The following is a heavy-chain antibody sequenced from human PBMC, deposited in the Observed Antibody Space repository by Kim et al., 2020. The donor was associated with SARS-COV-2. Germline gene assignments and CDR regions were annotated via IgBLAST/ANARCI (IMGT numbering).Heavy chain of an antibody. CDR2: INHSGST. CDR1: GGSFSGYY. D-gene: IGHD6-13*01. J-gene: IGHJ3*02. CDR3: ARVRYSSSWIAAFDI. V-gene: IGHV4-34*01. Sequence: SETLSLTCAVYGGSFSGYYWSWIRQPPGKGLEWIGEINHSGSTNYNPSLKSRVTISVDTSKNQFSLKLSSVTAADTAVYYCARVRYSSSWIAAFDIWGQGTMVTVSS.